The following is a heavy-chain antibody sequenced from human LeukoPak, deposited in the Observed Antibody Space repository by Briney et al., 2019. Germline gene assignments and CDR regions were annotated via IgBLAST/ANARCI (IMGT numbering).Heavy chain of an antibody. CDR3: ARDKFDC. CDR2: IASDGSHT. Sequence: GRSLRLSCAASGFTFSNYFMHWVRQAPGKGLEWVADIASDGSHTFYVESVKGRFTISRDNSKNTLYLQMNSLRAEDTAVYYCARDKFDCWGQGALVTVSS. CDR1: GFTFSNYF. J-gene: IGHJ4*02. V-gene: IGHV3-30-3*01.